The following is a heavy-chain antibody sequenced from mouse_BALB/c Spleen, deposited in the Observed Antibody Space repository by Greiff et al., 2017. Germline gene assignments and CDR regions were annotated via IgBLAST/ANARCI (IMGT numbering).Heavy chain of an antibody. J-gene: IGHJ3*01. Sequence: EVQLQQSGAELVRSGASVKLSCTASGFNIKDYYMHWVKQRPEQGLEWIGWIDPENGDTEYAPKFQGKATMTADTSSNTAYLQLSSLTSEDTAVYYCNAGTGFAYWGQGTLVTVSA. CDR2: IDPENGDT. CDR1: GFNIKDYY. D-gene: IGHD3-3*01. V-gene: IGHV14-4*02. CDR3: NAGTGFAY.